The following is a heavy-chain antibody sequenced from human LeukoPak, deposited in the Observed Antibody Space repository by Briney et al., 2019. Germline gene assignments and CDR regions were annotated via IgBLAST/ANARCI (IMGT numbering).Heavy chain of an antibody. V-gene: IGHV1-2*02. J-gene: IGHJ4*02. Sequence: ASVKVSCKASGYTFTSYYMHWVRQAPGQGLEWMGWINPNSGGTNYAQKFQGRVTMTRDTSISTAYMELSRLRSDDTAVYYCARVSIVPAAQSDYWGQGTLVTVSS. CDR3: ARVSIVPAAQSDY. D-gene: IGHD2-2*01. CDR1: GYTFTSYY. CDR2: INPNSGGT.